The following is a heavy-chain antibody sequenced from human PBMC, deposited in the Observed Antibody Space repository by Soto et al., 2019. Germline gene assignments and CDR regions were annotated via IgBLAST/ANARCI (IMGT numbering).Heavy chain of an antibody. CDR2: ISYTGST. Sequence: SETLSLTCAVSGGSISSYYWSWIRQPPGKGLEWIGFISYTGSTDYNPSLKSRVTISVDTSKNQFSLNLSSVTAADTAVYYCARGDSYDSSGYYDYWGQGTLVTVSS. D-gene: IGHD3-22*01. J-gene: IGHJ4*02. CDR1: GGSISSYY. CDR3: ARGDSYDSSGYYDY. V-gene: IGHV4-59*01.